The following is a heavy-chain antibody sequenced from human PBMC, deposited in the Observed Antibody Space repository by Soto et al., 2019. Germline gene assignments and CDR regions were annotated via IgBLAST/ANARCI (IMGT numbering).Heavy chain of an antibody. D-gene: IGHD4-4*01. J-gene: IGHJ4*02. V-gene: IGHV4-30-2*01. Sequence: SETLSLTCAVSGGSISSGGYSWSWIRQPPGKGLEWIGYIYHSGSTYYNPSLEGRITMSVETSRSQFSLRLSSVSAADTAVYYCASYRGAFYFEHWGQGILVPVSS. CDR3: ASYRGAFYFEH. CDR1: GGSISSGGYS. CDR2: IYHSGST.